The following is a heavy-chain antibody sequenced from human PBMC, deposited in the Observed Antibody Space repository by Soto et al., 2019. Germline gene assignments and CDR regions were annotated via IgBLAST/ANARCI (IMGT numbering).Heavy chain of an antibody. CDR3: AKGISGYNAPLDH. J-gene: IGHJ4*02. CDR1: GFTFSRYA. CDR2: ISGSGGST. D-gene: IGHD1-20*01. Sequence: EVQLLESGGGLVQPGGSLRLSCSASGFTFSRYAMNWVRQAPGKGLEWVSVISGSGGSTYYADSVKGRFTISRDNSKNTLYVQMNSLRAEDTAVYYCAKGISGYNAPLDHWGQGTRVTVSS. V-gene: IGHV3-23*01.